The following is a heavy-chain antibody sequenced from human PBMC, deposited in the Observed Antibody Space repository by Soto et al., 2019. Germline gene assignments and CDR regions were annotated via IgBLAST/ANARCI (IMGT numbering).Heavy chain of an antibody. CDR3: AKDHLETTVTTPSY. J-gene: IGHJ4*02. D-gene: IGHD4-17*01. Sequence: QVQLVESGGGVVQPGRSLRLSCAASGFTFSSYGMHWVRQAPGKGLAWVAVISYDGNNKYYADSVKGRFTISRDNFKNTLYLQMDSLRAEDTAIYYCAKDHLETTVTTPSYWGQGTLVTVSS. CDR1: GFTFSSYG. V-gene: IGHV3-30*18. CDR2: ISYDGNNK.